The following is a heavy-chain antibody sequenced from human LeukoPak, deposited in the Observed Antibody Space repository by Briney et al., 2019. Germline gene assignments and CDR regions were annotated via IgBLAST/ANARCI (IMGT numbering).Heavy chain of an antibody. CDR2: IRSKAYGGTT. CDR3: TRDHLGSGWYHWFDP. J-gene: IGHJ5*02. Sequence: GGSLRLSCTASGFTFGDYAMSWFRQAPGKGLEWVGFIRSKAYGGTTEYAASVKGRFTISRDDSKSIAHLQMNSLKTEDTAVYYCTRDHLGSGWYHWFDPWGQGTLVTVSS. CDR1: GFTFGDYA. V-gene: IGHV3-49*03. D-gene: IGHD6-19*01.